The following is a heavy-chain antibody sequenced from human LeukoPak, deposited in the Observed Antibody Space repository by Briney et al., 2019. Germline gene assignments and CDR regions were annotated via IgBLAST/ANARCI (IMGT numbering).Heavy chain of an antibody. CDR2: VYHSGNT. V-gene: IGHV4-38-2*02. CDR1: GYSLSSGFY. CDR3: ARAERYVDSLSSSGGLWEYKFDH. D-gene: IGHD3-9*01. J-gene: IGHJ4*02. Sequence: SETLSLTCSVSGYSLSSGFYWAWIRQSPGKGLEWIGNVYHSGNTYQSPSLKSRATMSVDAYKNEFSLRLTSVTAADTAVCYCARAERYVDSLSSSGGLWEYKFDHWGQGTLVTVSS.